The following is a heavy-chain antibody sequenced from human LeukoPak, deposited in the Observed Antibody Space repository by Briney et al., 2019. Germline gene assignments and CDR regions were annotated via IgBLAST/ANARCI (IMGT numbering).Heavy chain of an antibody. J-gene: IGHJ5*02. V-gene: IGHV3-21*01. CDR1: GFTFSSYS. D-gene: IGHD2-2*01. CDR3: ARDHCSSTSCNFDP. CDR2: ISSSSSYI. Sequence: GGSLRLSCAASGFTFSSYSMNWVRQAPGKGLEWVSSISSSSSYIYYADSVKGRFTISRDNAKNSLYLQMNSLRAEDTAVYYCARDHCSSTSCNFDPWGQGTLVTVSS.